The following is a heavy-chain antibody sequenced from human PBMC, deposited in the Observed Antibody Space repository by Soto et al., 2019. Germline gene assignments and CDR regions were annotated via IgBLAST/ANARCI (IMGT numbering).Heavy chain of an antibody. CDR3: ARGKDRIPLGGNYDCGMDV. CDR1: GGTFGNSA. D-gene: IGHD2-15*01. J-gene: IGHJ6*04. V-gene: IGHV1-69*05. Sequence: QVQLVQSGGEVKKPGSSVTVSCKASGGTFGNSAISWVRQAPGQGLEWMGGIIPIFPTPDYAQKFQGRVTVTPDXXTRTAYVELASLRSEGTAVCFCARGKDRIPLGGNYDCGMDVWGEGTTVTVSS. CDR2: IIPIFPTP.